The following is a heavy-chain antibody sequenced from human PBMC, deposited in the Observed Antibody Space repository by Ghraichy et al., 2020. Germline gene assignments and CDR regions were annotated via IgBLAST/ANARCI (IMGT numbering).Heavy chain of an antibody. J-gene: IGHJ6*02. V-gene: IGHV3-30*18. CDR2: ISYDGSNK. Sequence: GGSLRLSCAASGFTFSSYGMHWVRQAPGKGLEWVAVISYDGSNKYYADSVKGRFTISRDNSKNTLYLQMNSLRAEDTAVYYCAKDRKSYSKYYYYGMDVWGQGTTVTVSS. CDR1: GFTFSSYG. CDR3: AKDRKSYSKYYYYGMDV. D-gene: IGHD1-26*01.